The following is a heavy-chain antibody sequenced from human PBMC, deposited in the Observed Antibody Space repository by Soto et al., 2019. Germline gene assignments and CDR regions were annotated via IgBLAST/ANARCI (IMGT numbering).Heavy chain of an antibody. CDR2: SSNSGSFT. CDR3: VRSGDNYNLLDY. D-gene: IGHD1-1*01. CDR1: GFTFSDHY. V-gene: IGHV3-11*06. J-gene: IGHJ4*02. Sequence: GSLRLSCAASGFTFSDHYMSWIRQAPGKGLEWIGHSSNSGSFTRYADSVKGRFSISRDNAKNSLYLQINSLRGDDTAIYYCVRSGDNYNLLDYWGQGTPVTVSS.